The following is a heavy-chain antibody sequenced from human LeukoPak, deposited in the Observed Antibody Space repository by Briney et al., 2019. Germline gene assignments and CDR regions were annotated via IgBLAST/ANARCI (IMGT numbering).Heavy chain of an antibody. J-gene: IGHJ3*02. D-gene: IGHD3-10*01. CDR2: IYYSGST. V-gene: IGHV4-59*01. Sequence: SETLSLTCTVSGGSISSYYWSWIRQPPGKGLEWIGYIYYSGSTNCNPSLKSRVTISVDTSKNQFSLKLSSVTAADTAVYYCAREGSESDAFDIWGQGTMVTVSS. CDR1: GGSISSYY. CDR3: AREGSESDAFDI.